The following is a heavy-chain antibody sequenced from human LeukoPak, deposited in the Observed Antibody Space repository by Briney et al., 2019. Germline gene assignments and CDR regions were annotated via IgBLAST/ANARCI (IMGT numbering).Heavy chain of an antibody. CDR1: GFTVSSNY. V-gene: IGHV3-23*01. D-gene: IGHD3-9*01. CDR2: ISGSGGST. CDR3: AKEGPEYYDILTGCYIDY. J-gene: IGHJ4*02. Sequence: GGSLRLSCAASGFTVSSNYMSWVRQAPGKGLEWVSAISGSGGSTYYADSVKGRFTISRDNSKNTLYLQMNSLRAEDTAVYYCAKEGPEYYDILTGCYIDYWGQGTLVTVSS.